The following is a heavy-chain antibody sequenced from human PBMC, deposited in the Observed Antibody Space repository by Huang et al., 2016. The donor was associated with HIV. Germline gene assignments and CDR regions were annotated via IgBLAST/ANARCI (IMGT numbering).Heavy chain of an antibody. J-gene: IGHJ5*01. CDR2: INHAGVT. V-gene: IGHV4-34*02. Sequence: QVQLEQWGAGLLKPSETLSLTCAVYGGSFSGYFWNWIRQSPGKGLEWIGQINHAGVTDYNPSLKSRATISVDTSKNQFSLKLTSVTAADTAIYYCAREIMISFGGPFDSWGHGNLFTVSS. CDR3: AREIMISFGGPFDS. CDR1: GGSFSGYF. D-gene: IGHD3-16*01.